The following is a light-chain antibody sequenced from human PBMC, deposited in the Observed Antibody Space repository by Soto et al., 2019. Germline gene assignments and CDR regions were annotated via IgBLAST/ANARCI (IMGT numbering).Light chain of an antibody. Sequence: QSVLTQPASVSGSPGQSITISCTGTSSDVGGYNYVSWYQQHPGKAPKLIIYDVSNRPSGVANRFSGSKSGNTASLTISGLQAEDEDEDYCSSYSSSSTRVFGGGTKLTVL. J-gene: IGLJ2*01. CDR3: SSYSSSSTRV. V-gene: IGLV2-14*01. CDR1: SSDVGGYNY. CDR2: DVS.